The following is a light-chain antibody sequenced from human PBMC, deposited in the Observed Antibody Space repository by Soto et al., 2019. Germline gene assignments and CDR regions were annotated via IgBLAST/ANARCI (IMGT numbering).Light chain of an antibody. CDR3: CFYAGSTPLVV. V-gene: IGLV2-23*01. CDR2: EGS. Sequence: QSALTQPASVSGSPGQSITISCTGTNSDVGSYNLVSWYQKHPGKAPQLMIYEGSKPPSGVSNRFSASKSDNTASLTSSALQAEDESYYYCCFYAGSTPLVVFGGGTQLTVL. CDR1: NSDVGSYNL. J-gene: IGLJ3*02.